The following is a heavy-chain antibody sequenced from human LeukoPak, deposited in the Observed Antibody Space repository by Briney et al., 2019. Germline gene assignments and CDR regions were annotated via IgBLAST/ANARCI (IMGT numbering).Heavy chain of an antibody. CDR3: ARLTAWTTTNFDF. CDR1: GGSISSGGYY. D-gene: IGHD1-26*01. Sequence: PSETLSLTCTVSGGSISSGGYYWSWIRQHPGKGLGWIGYIYYSGSTYYNPSLKSRVTISVDTSKNQFSLKLSSVTAADTAVYYCARLTAWTTTNFDFWGQGTLVTVSS. CDR2: IYYSGST. J-gene: IGHJ4*02. V-gene: IGHV4-31*03.